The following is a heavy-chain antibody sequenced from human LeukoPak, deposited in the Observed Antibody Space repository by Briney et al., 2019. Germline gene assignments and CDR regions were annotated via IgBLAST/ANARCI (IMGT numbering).Heavy chain of an antibody. CDR3: ASRLGGPFDY. Sequence: PSETLSLTCAVYGGSFSGYYWSWIRQPPGKGLEWIGEINHSGSTNYNLSLKSRVTISVDTSKNQFSLKLSSVTAADTAVYYCASRLGGPFDYWGQGTLVTVSS. D-gene: IGHD2-15*01. J-gene: IGHJ4*02. V-gene: IGHV4-34*01. CDR1: GGSFSGYY. CDR2: INHSGST.